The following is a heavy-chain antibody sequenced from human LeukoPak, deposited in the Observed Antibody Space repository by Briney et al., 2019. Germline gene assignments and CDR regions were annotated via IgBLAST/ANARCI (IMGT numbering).Heavy chain of an antibody. D-gene: IGHD1-26*01. J-gene: IGHJ4*02. V-gene: IGHV3-7*01. CDR2: IRDDGGEI. CDR3: ARDKPRGSYYGSIFDS. CDR1: GFTFSSYW. Sequence: PGGSLRLSCVASGFTFSSYWMSWVRQAPGKGLEWVANIRDDGGEIYYVDSVKGRFTISRDNAKSSLFLQMNGLRAEDAAVYYCARDKPRGSYYGSIFDSWGQGTLVTVSS.